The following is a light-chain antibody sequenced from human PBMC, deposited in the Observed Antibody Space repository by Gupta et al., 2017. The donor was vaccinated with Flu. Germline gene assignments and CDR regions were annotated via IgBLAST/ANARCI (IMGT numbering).Light chain of an antibody. V-gene: IGLV3-21*03. CDR3: QVCDSSSDHVV. CDR2: DDS. Sequence: VKTARISCGGNNVGSKSVHWCQQKPGQAPVLVVYDDSDRPSGIPERFSGSNSGNTATLTINRVEAGDEADYYCQVCDSSSDHVVFGGGTKLTVL. J-gene: IGLJ3*02. CDR1: NVGSKS.